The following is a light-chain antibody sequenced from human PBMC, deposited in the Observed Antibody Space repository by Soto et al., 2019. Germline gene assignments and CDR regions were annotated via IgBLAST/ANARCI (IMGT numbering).Light chain of an antibody. V-gene: IGKV1-5*03. CDR3: QQYHIYSGT. J-gene: IGKJ1*01. CDR1: QTIDSW. Sequence: DIQMTQYPSTLSASVGDGVTITCRASQTIDSWLAWYQQRPGKPPNLLIYKASTLASGVPSRFSGSGSGTEFTLTINSLQPDDFATYYCQQYHIYSGTFGQGTKV. CDR2: KAS.